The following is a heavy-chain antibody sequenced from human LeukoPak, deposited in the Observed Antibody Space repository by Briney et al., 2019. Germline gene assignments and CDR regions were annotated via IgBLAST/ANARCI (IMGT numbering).Heavy chain of an antibody. J-gene: IGHJ1*01. CDR2: INWNGGST. V-gene: IGHV3-20*04. D-gene: IGHD3/OR15-3a*01. CDR3: SRDLGTGRPHVF. CDR1: GFTFDDYG. Sequence: PGGSLRLSCAASGFTFDDYGMSWVRQAPGKGLEWVSGINWNGGSTGYADSVKGRFTISRDNDKNSLYLQMNSLRAEDTALYYCSRDLGTGRPHVFWGQGTLVTVSS.